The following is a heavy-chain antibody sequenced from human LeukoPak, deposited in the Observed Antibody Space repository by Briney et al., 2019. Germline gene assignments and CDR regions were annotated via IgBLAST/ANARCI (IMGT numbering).Heavy chain of an antibody. CDR2: IYYTGSS. V-gene: IGHV4-59*01. CDR3: ARDAKGSFGFGFDY. Sequence: SETLSLTCSVSGGSISTYYWSWIRQPPGKGLDWIGYIYYTGSSNYNPSLKSRVAMSVDTSTNQFSLRLSSVTAADTAVYYCARDAKGSFGFGFDYWGQGMLVTVSS. CDR1: GGSISTYY. D-gene: IGHD5-18*01. J-gene: IGHJ4*02.